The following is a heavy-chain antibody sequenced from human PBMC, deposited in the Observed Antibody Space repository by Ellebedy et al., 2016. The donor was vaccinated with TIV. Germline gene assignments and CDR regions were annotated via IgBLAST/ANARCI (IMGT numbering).Heavy chain of an antibody. D-gene: IGHD6-19*01. J-gene: IGHJ4*02. CDR2: ISSSSSYI. CDR3: ARDGKKGAVALDY. Sequence: GGSLRLSCAASGFTFSSYSMNWVRQAPGKGLEWVSSISSSSSYIYYADSVKGRFTISRDNAKNSLYLQMNSLRAEDTAVYYCARDGKKGAVALDYWGQGTLVTVSS. CDR1: GFTFSSYS. V-gene: IGHV3-21*01.